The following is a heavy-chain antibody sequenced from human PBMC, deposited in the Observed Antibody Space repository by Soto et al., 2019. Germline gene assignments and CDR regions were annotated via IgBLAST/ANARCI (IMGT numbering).Heavy chain of an antibody. Sequence: EEQLLESGGGLIQPGGSLRLSCAASGFAFYNYAMAWVRQAPGKGLEWVSGISDSGISIYYTDSVKGRFTISRDNSKNTLFLQMDRLRGEDTALYYCAKYARRTGLLGQWVGWGQGTLVTVSS. CDR1: GFAFYNYA. CDR2: ISDSGISI. V-gene: IGHV3-23*01. D-gene: IGHD1-26*01. CDR3: AKYARRTGLLGQWVG. J-gene: IGHJ4*02.